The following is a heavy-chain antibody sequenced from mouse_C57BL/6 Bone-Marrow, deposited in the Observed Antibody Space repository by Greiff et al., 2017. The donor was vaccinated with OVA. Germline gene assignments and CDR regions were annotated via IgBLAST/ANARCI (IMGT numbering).Heavy chain of an antibody. Sequence: QVQLKESGPGLVQPSQSLSITCTVSGFSLTSYGVHWVRQSPGKGLEWLGVIWSGGSTDYNAAFISRLSISKDNSKSQVFFKMNSLQADDTARYNCARKGYDGTGVAYWGQGTLVTVSA. J-gene: IGHJ3*01. CDR2: IWSGGST. CDR1: GFSLTSYG. V-gene: IGHV2-2*01. D-gene: IGHD2-2*01. CDR3: ARKGYDGTGVAY.